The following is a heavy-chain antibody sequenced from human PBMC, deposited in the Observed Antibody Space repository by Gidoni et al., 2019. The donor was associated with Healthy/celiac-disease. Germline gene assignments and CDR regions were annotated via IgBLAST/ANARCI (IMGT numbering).Heavy chain of an antibody. J-gene: IGHJ5*02. CDR1: GYTFTGYY. CDR2: INPNSGGT. D-gene: IGHD3-22*01. Sequence: QVQLVQSGAEVKKPGASVKVSCKASGYTFTGYYMHWVRQAPGQGLEWMGWINPNSGGTNYAQKFQGRVTMTRDTSISTAYMELSRLGSDDTAVYYCARDAPDSSGYYFKFDPWGQGTLVTVSS. V-gene: IGHV1-2*02. CDR3: ARDAPDSSGYYFKFDP.